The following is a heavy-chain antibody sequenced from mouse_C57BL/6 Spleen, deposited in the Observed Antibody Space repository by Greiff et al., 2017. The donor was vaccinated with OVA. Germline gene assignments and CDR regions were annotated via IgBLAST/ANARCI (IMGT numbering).Heavy chain of an antibody. D-gene: IGHD1-1*01. Sequence: LVESGAELVRPGASVTLSCKASGYTFTDYEMHWVKQTPVHGLEWIGAIDPETGGTAYNQKFKGKAILTADKSSSTAYMELRSLTSEDSAVYYCTRDTVVAPYFDYWGQGTTLTVSS. CDR2: IDPETGGT. J-gene: IGHJ2*01. CDR3: TRDTVVAPYFDY. V-gene: IGHV1-15*01. CDR1: GYTFTDYE.